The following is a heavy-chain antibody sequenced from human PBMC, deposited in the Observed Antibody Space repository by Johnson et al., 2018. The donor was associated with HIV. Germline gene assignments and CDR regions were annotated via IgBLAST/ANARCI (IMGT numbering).Heavy chain of an antibody. D-gene: IGHD3-22*01. CDR1: GFTFSSYA. CDR3: ARDARYYYDSRGDAFDI. J-gene: IGHJ3*02. V-gene: IGHV3-30-3*01. Sequence: QVQLVESGGGVVQPGRSLRLSCAASGFTFSSYAMHWVRQAPGKGLEWVAVISYDGSNKYYADSVKGRFTISRDNAKNSLYLQMNSLRAEDTAVYYCARDARYYYDSRGDAFDIWGQGTMVTVSS. CDR2: ISYDGSNK.